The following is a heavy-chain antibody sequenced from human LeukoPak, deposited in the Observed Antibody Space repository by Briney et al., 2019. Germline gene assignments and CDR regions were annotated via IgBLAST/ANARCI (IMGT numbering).Heavy chain of an antibody. Sequence: SETLSLTCAVYGGSFSGYYWSWIRQPPGKGLEWIGEINHSGSTNYNPSLKSRVTISVDTSKNQFSLKLSSVTAADTAVYYCASFGYKGERYAFDIWGQGTMVTVSS. CDR1: GGSFSGYY. CDR2: INHSGST. CDR3: ASFGYKGERYAFDI. V-gene: IGHV4-34*01. D-gene: IGHD1-14*01. J-gene: IGHJ3*02.